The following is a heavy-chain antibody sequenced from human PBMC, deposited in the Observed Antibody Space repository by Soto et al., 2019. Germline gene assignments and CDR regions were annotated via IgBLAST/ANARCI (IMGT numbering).Heavy chain of an antibody. CDR3: ASEVRGVTIVN. Sequence: SETLSLTCTVSGGSISSSSYYWGWIRRPPGKGLEWIGRIYYSGSTYYNPSLKSRVTISVDTSKNQFSLKLSSVTAADTAVYYCASEVRGVTIVNWGQGTLVTVSS. CDR1: GGSISSSSYY. J-gene: IGHJ4*02. D-gene: IGHD3-10*01. CDR2: IYYSGST. V-gene: IGHV4-39*01.